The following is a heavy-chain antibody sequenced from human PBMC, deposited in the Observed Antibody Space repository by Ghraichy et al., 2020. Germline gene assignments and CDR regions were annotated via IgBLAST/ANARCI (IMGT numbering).Heavy chain of an antibody. V-gene: IGHV4-34*01. CDR2: INHSGST. CDR1: GGSFSGYY. Sequence: NLSLTCAVYGGSFSGYYWSWIRQPPGKGLEWIGEINHSGSTNYNPSLKSRVTISVDTSKNQFSLKLSSVTAADTAVYYCARVRYNWNYPWAGAFDIWGQGTMVTVSS. D-gene: IGHD1-7*01. J-gene: IGHJ3*02. CDR3: ARVRYNWNYPWAGAFDI.